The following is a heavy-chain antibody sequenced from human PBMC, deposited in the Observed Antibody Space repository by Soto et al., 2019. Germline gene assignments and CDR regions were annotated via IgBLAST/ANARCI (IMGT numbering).Heavy chain of an antibody. CDR2: IYYSGST. Sequence: SETLSLTCTVSGGSISSGGYYWSWIRQHPGKGLEWIGYIYYSGSTYYNPSLKSRVTISVDTSKNQFSLKLSPVTAADTAVYYCARDLEVFDSSGYRPFYGMDVWGQGTTVTVSS. CDR3: ARDLEVFDSSGYRPFYGMDV. V-gene: IGHV4-31*03. J-gene: IGHJ6*02. D-gene: IGHD3-22*01. CDR1: GGSISSGGYY.